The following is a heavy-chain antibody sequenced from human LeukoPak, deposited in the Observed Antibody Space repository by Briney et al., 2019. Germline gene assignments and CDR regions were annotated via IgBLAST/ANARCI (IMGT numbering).Heavy chain of an antibody. CDR1: GFTVSSNY. J-gene: IGHJ4*02. Sequence: GGSLRLSCAASGFTVSSNYMSWVRQAPGKGLEWVSVIYSGGSTYYADSVKGRFTISRDNSKNTLYLQMNSLRAEDTAVYYCARDSPHSSGDYWGQGTLVTVSS. CDR2: IYSGGST. D-gene: IGHD6-19*01. V-gene: IGHV3-66*01. CDR3: ARDSPHSSGDY.